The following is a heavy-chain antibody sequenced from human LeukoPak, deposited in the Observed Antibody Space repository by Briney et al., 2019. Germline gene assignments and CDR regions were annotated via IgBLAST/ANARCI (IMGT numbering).Heavy chain of an antibody. CDR1: GFIFSNAW. V-gene: IGHV3-15*01. CDR3: NTGGYYFDY. Sequence: GSLRLSSVASGFIFSNAWMNWVRQAPGKGREWVGRIKSKHDGGTTDYDAPVKSRFTISRDDSKNTVYLQMNTVTTEDTAVYYCNTGGYYFDYWGQGTLVTVSS. J-gene: IGHJ4*02. CDR2: IKSKHDGGTT.